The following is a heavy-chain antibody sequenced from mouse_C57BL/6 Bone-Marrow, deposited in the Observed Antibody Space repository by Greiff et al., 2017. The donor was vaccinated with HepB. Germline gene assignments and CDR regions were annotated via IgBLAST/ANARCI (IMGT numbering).Heavy chain of an antibody. D-gene: IGHD1-2*01. Sequence: QVQLQQPGAELVRPGTSVKLSCKASGYTFTSYWMHWVKQRPGQGLEWIGVIDPSDSYTNYNQKFKGKATLTVDTSSSTAYMQLSSLTSEDSAVYYCARFGYYGPYWYFDVWGTGTMVTVSS. V-gene: IGHV1-59*01. CDR1: GYTFTSYW. CDR2: IDPSDSYT. CDR3: ARFGYYGPYWYFDV. J-gene: IGHJ1*03.